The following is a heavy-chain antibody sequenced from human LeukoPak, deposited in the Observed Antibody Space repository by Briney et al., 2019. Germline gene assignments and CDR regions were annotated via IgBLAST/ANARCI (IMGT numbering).Heavy chain of an antibody. CDR1: GFTFSSYA. D-gene: IGHD2-2*01. CDR3: ARESTDIVVVPAADY. CDR2: ISGSGGST. Sequence: GGSLRLSCAASGFTFSSYAMSWVRQAPGKGLEWVSAISGSGGSTYYADSVKGRFTISRDNAKNSLYLQMNSLRAEDTAVYYCARESTDIVVVPAADYWGQGTLVTVSS. J-gene: IGHJ4*02. V-gene: IGHV3-23*01.